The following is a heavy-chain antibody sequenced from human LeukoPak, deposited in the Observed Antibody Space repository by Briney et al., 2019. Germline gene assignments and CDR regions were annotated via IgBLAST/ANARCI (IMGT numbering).Heavy chain of an antibody. V-gene: IGHV3-30*14. CDR2: IAYGGSNK. CDR3: ARGGYYGSGNDFRFDP. CDR1: GFTFSSYA. Sequence: PGGSLRLSCAASGFTFSSYAMHWVRQAPGKGLEWVAVIAYGGSNKYYADSVKGRFTISRDNSKNTLYLQMNSLRAEDTAVYYCARGGYYGSGNDFRFDPWGQGTLVTVSS. J-gene: IGHJ5*02. D-gene: IGHD3-10*01.